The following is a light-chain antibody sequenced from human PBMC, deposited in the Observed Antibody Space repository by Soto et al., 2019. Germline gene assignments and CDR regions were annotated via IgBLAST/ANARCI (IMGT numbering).Light chain of an antibody. Sequence: IQLPQSPSSLSASVGDRVTITCLASQSISVWLAWYQQKAGKAPNLLIYKAPRLESGVPSRFSGSGSETEFTLTISSLQPDDFATYYCQHYNSYSEAFCQGTKVDIK. V-gene: IGKV1-5*03. J-gene: IGKJ1*01. CDR3: QHYNSYSEA. CDR1: QSISVW. CDR2: KAP.